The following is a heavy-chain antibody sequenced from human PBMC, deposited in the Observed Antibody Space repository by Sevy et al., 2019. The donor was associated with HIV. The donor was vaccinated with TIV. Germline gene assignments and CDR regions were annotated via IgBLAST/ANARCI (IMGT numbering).Heavy chain of an antibody. CDR3: ARSTGRYYDSSGYYDKDY. Sequence: SETLSLTCTVSGGSISSGGYYWSWIRQHPGKGLEWIGYIYYSGSTYYNPSLKSRVTISVDTSKNQFSLKLSSVTAADTAVYYCARSTGRYYDSSGYYDKDYWGQGTLATVSS. V-gene: IGHV4-31*03. J-gene: IGHJ4*02. CDR2: IYYSGST. D-gene: IGHD3-22*01. CDR1: GGSISSGGYY.